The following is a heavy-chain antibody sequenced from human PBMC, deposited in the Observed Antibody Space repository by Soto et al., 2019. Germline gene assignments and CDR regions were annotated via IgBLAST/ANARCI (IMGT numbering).Heavy chain of an antibody. J-gene: IGHJ5*02. CDR3: VFALTTTEGSYDP. CDR1: GFTFSLFT. D-gene: IGHD2-15*01. Sequence: KPVGSLRLSCSGSGFTFSLFTMACVRHAPGKGLEWVACISPSSNYMYYADSVRGRFAISRDNAKKSVYLQMNSLRAEDTAVYHCVFALTTTEGSYDPWGQGTLGTVSS. CDR2: ISPSSNYM. V-gene: IGHV3-21*01.